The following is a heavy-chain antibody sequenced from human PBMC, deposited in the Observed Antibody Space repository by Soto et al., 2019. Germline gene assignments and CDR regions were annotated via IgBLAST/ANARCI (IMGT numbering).Heavy chain of an antibody. CDR1: GGSISSYY. Sequence: SETLSLTCTVSGGSISSYYWSWIRQPPGKGLEWIGYIYYSGSTNYNPSLKSRVTISVDTSKNQFSLKLSSVTAADTAVYYCARYEVQNYDFWSGYLGWFDPWGQGTLVTVSS. V-gene: IGHV4-59*01. CDR3: ARYEVQNYDFWSGYLGWFDP. CDR2: IYYSGST. J-gene: IGHJ5*02. D-gene: IGHD3-3*01.